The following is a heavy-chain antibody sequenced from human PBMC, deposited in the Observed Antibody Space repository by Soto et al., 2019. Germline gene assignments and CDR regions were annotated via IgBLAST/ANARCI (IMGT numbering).Heavy chain of an antibody. J-gene: IGHJ4*02. CDR3: ARGGYYYGSGSYYNPGVDY. CDR2: ISSSSSYI. V-gene: IGHV3-21*01. D-gene: IGHD3-10*01. CDR1: GFTFSSYS. Sequence: EVQLVESGGGLVKPGGSLRLSCAASGFTFSSYSMNWVRQAPGKGLEWVSSISSSSSYIYYADSVKGRFTISRDNAKNSLYLQMNSLRAEDTAVYYCARGGYYYGSGSYYNPGVDYWGQGTLVTVSS.